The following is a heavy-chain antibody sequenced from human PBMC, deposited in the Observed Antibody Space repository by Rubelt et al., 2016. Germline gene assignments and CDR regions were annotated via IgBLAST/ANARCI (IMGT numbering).Heavy chain of an antibody. Sequence: QVQLQQWGAGLLKPSETLSLTCAVYGGSFSGYYWNWIRQRPGEGLEWIGEINRGGGTGYNPSLKSRVTISVDTSKNQFSLRLSSVTAADTAGYYCARWDVDYLDYWGQGTLVTVSS. V-gene: IGHV4-34*01. J-gene: IGHJ4*01. CDR3: ARWDVDYLDY. CDR2: INRGGGT. D-gene: IGHD1-26*01. CDR1: GGSFSGYY.